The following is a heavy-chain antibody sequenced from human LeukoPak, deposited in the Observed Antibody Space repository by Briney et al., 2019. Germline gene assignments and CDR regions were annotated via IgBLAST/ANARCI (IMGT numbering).Heavy chain of an antibody. Sequence: SETLSLTCTVSGGVISSYYWSWIRQPPGKGLEWIGYIYYSGSTNYNPSLKSRVAISVDTSKNQFSLKLSSVTAADTAVYYCARGAVARHDYYYGMDVWGQGTTVTVSS. CDR3: ARGAVARHDYYYGMDV. CDR1: GGVISSYY. D-gene: IGHD6-19*01. CDR2: IYYSGST. J-gene: IGHJ6*02. V-gene: IGHV4-59*01.